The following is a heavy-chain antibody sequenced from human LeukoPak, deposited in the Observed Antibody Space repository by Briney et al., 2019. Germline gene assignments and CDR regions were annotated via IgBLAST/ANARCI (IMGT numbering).Heavy chain of an antibody. CDR1: GVTFNMHW. D-gene: IGHD2-15*01. J-gene: IGHJ4*02. V-gene: IGHV3-74*01. CDR3: ARGRPHLLPDS. Sequence: GSLRLSCAASGVTFNMHWIHWVRQAPGEGLGWVSRVDSDGGGTTFVDSVKGRCTNSRDHAKNTVYLQMSSLRVEDTAVYYCARGRPHLLPDSWGQGTLVTVS. CDR2: VDSDGGGT.